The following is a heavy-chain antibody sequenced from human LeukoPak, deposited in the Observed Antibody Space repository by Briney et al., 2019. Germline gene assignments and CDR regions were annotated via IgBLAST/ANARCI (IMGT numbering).Heavy chain of an antibody. CDR3: ARGRGGYAQPYYFDY. J-gene: IGHJ4*02. CDR2: IYYSGIT. CDR1: GASISSGDYY. D-gene: IGHD3-22*01. Sequence: SQTLSLTCTVSGASISSGDYYWSWIPQPPGKGLEWIGYIYYSGITYYNTSLKSRVTISVDTSKNHFSLKLSFVTAADTAVYYCARGRGGYAQPYYFDYWGQGTLVTVSS. V-gene: IGHV4-30-4*08.